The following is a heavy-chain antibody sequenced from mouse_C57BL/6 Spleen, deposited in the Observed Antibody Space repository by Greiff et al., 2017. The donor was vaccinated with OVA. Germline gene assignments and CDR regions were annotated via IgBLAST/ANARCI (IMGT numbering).Heavy chain of an antibody. V-gene: IGHV1-15*01. J-gene: IGHJ3*01. Sequence: SGAELVRPGASVTLSCKASGYTFTDYEMHWVKQTPVHGLEWIGAIDPETGGTAYNQKFKGKAILTADKSSSTAYMELRSLTSEDSAVYYCTSRGDGYDVSSFAYWGQGTLVTVSA. CDR2: IDPETGGT. CDR3: TSRGDGYDVSSFAY. D-gene: IGHD2-2*01. CDR1: GYTFTDYE.